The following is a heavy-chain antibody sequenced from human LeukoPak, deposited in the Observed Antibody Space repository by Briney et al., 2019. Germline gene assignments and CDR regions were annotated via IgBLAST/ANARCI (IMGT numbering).Heavy chain of an antibody. Sequence: ASVKVSCKASGYTCSAYNMHWGRKSPGQGLGWRGGMNLNSSGTIYSKKWQGRATITRDTSISTAYMELSRLRSDDTAVFYCPRDLIEIWHVHTALYRVLWGRGTLVTVSS. CDR3: PRDLIEIWHVHTALYRVL. V-gene: IGHV1-2*02. J-gene: IGHJ2*01. CDR1: GYTCSAYN. CDR2: MNLNSSGT. D-gene: IGHD2-2*02.